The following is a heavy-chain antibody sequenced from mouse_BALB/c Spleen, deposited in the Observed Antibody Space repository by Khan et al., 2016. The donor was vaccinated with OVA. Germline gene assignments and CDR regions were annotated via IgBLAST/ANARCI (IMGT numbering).Heavy chain of an antibody. D-gene: IGHD2-3*01. V-gene: IGHV5-17*02. Sequence: EVELVESGGGLVQPGGSRKLSCAASGFTFSNFGMHWVRQAPEKGLEWVAYISSGSSTINYADTVKGRFTISRDNPKNTLFLQMTSLRSEDTAMYYCVRTKIFDGYYGGAMDYWGQGTSVTVSS. CDR2: ISSGSSTI. J-gene: IGHJ4*01. CDR3: VRTKIFDGYYGGAMDY. CDR1: GFTFSNFG.